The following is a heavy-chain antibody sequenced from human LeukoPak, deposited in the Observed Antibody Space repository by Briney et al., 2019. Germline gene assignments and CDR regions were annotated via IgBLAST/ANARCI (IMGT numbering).Heavy chain of an antibody. D-gene: IGHD2-8*01. CDR2: INPNNGDT. J-gene: IGHJ4*02. CDR3: VRELRGLGYCTNIGCQTYVY. CDR1: GYSFTGYF. Sequence: GSLKVSCKTSGYSFTGYFIHWLRQAPGQGLEWMGRINPNNGDTNYGQKFQGRVIMTRDTSISTAYMQLSSLRSDDTALYYWVRELRGLGYCTNIGCQTYVYWGQGTQVIVSS. V-gene: IGHV1-2*02.